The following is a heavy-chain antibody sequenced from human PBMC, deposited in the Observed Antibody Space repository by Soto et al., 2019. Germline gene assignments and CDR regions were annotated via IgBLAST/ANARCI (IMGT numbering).Heavy chain of an antibody. J-gene: IGHJ4*02. V-gene: IGHV3-30*09. CDR2: ISYDGTNK. CDR1: GFTFSSYA. Sequence: GGSPRLSCAASGFTFSSYAMHWVRQAPGKGLEWVALISYDGTNKYYADSVKGRFAISRDNSKNTLYLQMNSLGAEDTAVYYCARDTYSSTGNYLVYWGQGTLVT. D-gene: IGHD6-13*01. CDR3: ARDTYSSTGNYLVY.